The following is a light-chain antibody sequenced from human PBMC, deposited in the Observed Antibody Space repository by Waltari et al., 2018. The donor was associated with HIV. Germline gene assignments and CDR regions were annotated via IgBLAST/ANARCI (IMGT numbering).Light chain of an antibody. Sequence: SYVLTQPPSVSVAPGQTARITCGGNNIGSKSVHWYQQKPGQAPVLVVYDDSGRPSGIPERFSGSNSGNTATLTSSRVEAGDEADYYCQVCDSSNDHVVFGGGTKLTVL. CDR3: QVCDSSNDHVV. V-gene: IGLV3-21*02. CDR1: NIGSKS. CDR2: DDS. J-gene: IGLJ2*01.